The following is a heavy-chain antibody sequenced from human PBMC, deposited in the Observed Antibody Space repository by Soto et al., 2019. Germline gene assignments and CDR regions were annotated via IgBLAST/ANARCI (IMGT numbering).Heavy chain of an antibody. CDR2: IYISGST. Sequence: EAQLVESGGGLVQPGGSLRLSCAASGFSVSSTYMSWVRQAPGKGLEWVSVIYISGSTRYADSLRGRFTTSRQNSENTLFLQLMSLSHGDTAVYYCVRGLWCGQLYADLWGQGTLVTVSS. V-gene: IGHV3-53*04. D-gene: IGHD2-21*01. J-gene: IGHJ5*02. CDR1: GFSVSSTY. CDR3: VRGLWCGQLYADL.